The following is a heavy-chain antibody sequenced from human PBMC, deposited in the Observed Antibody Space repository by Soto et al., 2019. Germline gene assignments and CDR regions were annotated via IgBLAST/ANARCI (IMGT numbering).Heavy chain of an antibody. CDR1: GFAFSDSW. V-gene: IGHV3-7*01. CDR3: ARDRGFSSFDL. J-gene: IGHJ5*01. D-gene: IGHD3-10*01. Sequence: GGSLRLSCAASGFAFSDSWMNWVRQAPGKGLEWVASTVPDGGERYYVPSVKGRFTISRDNTKTSLYLQMNSLRVDDTAIYYCARDRGFSSFDLWGQGTLVTVSS. CDR2: TVPDGGER.